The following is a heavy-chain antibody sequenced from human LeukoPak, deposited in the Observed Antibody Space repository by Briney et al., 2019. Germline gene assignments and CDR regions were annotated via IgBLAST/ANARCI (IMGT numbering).Heavy chain of an antibody. J-gene: IGHJ4*02. D-gene: IGHD3-10*01. CDR3: ARGYYGSGSYFPFDY. CDR2: IYPGDSDT. CDR1: GHSFTSYW. Sequence: GESLKISCKGSGHSFTSYWIGWVRQMPGKGLEWMGIIYPGDSDTRYSPSFQGQVTISADKSISTAYLQWSSLKAADTAMYYCARGYYGSGSYFPFDYWGQGTLVTVSS. V-gene: IGHV5-51*01.